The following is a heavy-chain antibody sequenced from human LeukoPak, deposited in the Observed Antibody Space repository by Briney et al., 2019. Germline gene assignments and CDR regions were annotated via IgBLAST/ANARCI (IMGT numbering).Heavy chain of an antibody. Sequence: GGSLRLSYAASGFTLSGYAMSWVRQAPGKGLEWVSTVPGSAASTYYAESVKGRYTISRDNSKNTLYLQMNSLRAEDTAVYYCATGWGSGSYYNPGFDYWGQGTLVTVSS. CDR2: VPGSAAST. V-gene: IGHV3-23*01. D-gene: IGHD3-10*01. J-gene: IGHJ4*02. CDR1: GFTLSGYA. CDR3: ATGWGSGSYYNPGFDY.